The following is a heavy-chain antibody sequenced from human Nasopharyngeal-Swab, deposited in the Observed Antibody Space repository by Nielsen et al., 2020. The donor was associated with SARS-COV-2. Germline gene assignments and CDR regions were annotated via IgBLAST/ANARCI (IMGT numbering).Heavy chain of an antibody. CDR1: GYTFTGYY. V-gene: IGHV1-2*04. CDR2: INPNSGGT. D-gene: IGHD2-15*01. Sequence: ASVKVSCNASGYTFTGYYMHWVRQAPGQGLEWMGWINPNSGGTNYAQKFQGWVTMTRDTSISTAYMELSRLRSDDTAVYYCASFASDCSGGSCYLSSFDYWGQGTLVTVSS. J-gene: IGHJ4*02. CDR3: ASFASDCSGGSCYLSSFDY.